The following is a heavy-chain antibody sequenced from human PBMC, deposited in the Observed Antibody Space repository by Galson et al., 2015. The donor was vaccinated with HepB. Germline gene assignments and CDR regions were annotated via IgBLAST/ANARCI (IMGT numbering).Heavy chain of an antibody. CDR3: ARDPHGDYVDY. V-gene: IGHV4-59*01. J-gene: IGHJ4*02. CDR1: GGSISSYY. D-gene: IGHD4-17*01. Sequence: SETLSLTCTVSGGSISSYYWSWIRQPPGKGLEWIGYIYYSGSTNYNPSLKSRVTISVDTSKNQFSLKLSSVTAADTAVYYCARDPHGDYVDYWGQGTLVTVSS. CDR2: IYYSGST.